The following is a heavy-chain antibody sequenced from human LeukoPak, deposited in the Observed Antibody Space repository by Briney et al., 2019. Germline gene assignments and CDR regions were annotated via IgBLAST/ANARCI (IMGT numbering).Heavy chain of an antibody. CDR1: GGSISSYY. J-gene: IGHJ5*02. CDR2: IYYSGST. CDR3: ARAPPYCSSTSCRFDP. D-gene: IGHD2-2*01. V-gene: IGHV4-59*01. Sequence: SETLSLTCTVSGGSISSYYWSWIRQPPGKGLEWIGYIYYSGSTNYNPSPKSRVTISVDTSKNQFSLKLSSVTAADTAVYYCARAPPYCSSTSCRFDPWGQGTLVTVSS.